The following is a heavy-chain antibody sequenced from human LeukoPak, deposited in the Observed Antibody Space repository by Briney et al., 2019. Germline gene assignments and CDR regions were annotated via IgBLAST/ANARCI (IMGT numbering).Heavy chain of an antibody. Sequence: GASVKVSCKASGYIFTDYYMHWVRQAPGQELGWMGRINPNSGGTNYAQKFQGRVTMTRDTSISTAYMELSRLRSEDTAVYYCARRSQWFGELPFDYWGQGTLVTVSS. CDR1: GYIFTDYY. V-gene: IGHV1/OR15-1*04. CDR3: ARRSQWFGELPFDY. CDR2: INPNSGGT. J-gene: IGHJ4*02. D-gene: IGHD3-10*01.